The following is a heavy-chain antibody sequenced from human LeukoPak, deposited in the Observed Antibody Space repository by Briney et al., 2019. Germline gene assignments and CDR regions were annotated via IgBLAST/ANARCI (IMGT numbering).Heavy chain of an antibody. CDR1: GFTDSSTY. CDR3: ARAVTGSNDAFDI. Sequence: GGSLRLSCAASGFTDSSTYMSWVRQAPGKGLEWVSVIYSDGSTNYADSVKGRFTISRDNSKNTLYLQMNSLRAEDTAVYFCARAVTGSNDAFDIWGQGTMVTVSS. D-gene: IGHD1/OR15-1a*01. CDR2: IYSDGST. J-gene: IGHJ3*02. V-gene: IGHV3-53*01.